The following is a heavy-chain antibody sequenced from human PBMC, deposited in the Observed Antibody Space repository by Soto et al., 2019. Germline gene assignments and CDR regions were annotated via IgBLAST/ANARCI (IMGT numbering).Heavy chain of an antibody. D-gene: IGHD3-22*01. CDR1: GYTFTSYG. J-gene: IGHJ3*02. V-gene: IGHV1-18*01. CDR3: ARDPGDLDYDSSSTAFDI. CDR2: ISAYNGNT. Sequence: ASVKVSCKASGYTFTSYGISWVRQAPGQGLEWMGWISAYNGNTNYAQKLQGRVTMTTDTSTSTAYMELRSLRSDDTAVYYCARDPGDLDYDSSSTAFDIWGQGTMVTVSS.